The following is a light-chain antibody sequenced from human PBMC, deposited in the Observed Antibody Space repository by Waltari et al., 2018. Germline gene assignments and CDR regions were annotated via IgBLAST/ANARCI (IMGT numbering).Light chain of an antibody. V-gene: IGKV1-5*03. CDR3: QQYNSYPYT. J-gene: IGKJ2*01. CDR2: KAS. Sequence: DIQMTQSPSTLSASVGDRVTITCRASQSISSWFAWYQQKPGKAPKLLIYKASSLDSGVPSRFSGSGSGTEFTLTISSLQPDDFATYYCQQYNSYPYTFGQGTKLEIK. CDR1: QSISSW.